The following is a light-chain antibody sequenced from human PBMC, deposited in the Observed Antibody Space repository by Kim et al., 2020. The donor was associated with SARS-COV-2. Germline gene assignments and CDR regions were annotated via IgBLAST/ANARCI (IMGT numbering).Light chain of an antibody. CDR2: DAS. CDR3: QQYNTYSWT. V-gene: IGKV1-5*01. J-gene: IGKJ1*01. CDR1: QSISTW. Sequence: ASVGDRVTITCRASQSISTWLAWYQQKPGKAPNLLIYDASSLKSGVPSRFSGSGSGTEFTLTISSLQPDDFATYYCQQYNTYSWTFSQGTKVDIK.